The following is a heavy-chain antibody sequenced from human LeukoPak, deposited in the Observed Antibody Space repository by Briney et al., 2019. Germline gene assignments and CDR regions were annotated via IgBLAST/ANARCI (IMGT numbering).Heavy chain of an antibody. Sequence: SETLSLTCAVYGGSFSGYYWSWIRQPPGKGLEWSGEINHSGSTNYNPSLKSRVTISVDTSKNQFSLKLSSVTAADTAVYYCARVGGSITGRNYYYYMDVWGKGTTVTVSS. V-gene: IGHV4-34*01. D-gene: IGHD1-14*01. CDR1: GGSFSGYY. CDR2: INHSGST. CDR3: ARVGGSITGRNYYYYMDV. J-gene: IGHJ6*03.